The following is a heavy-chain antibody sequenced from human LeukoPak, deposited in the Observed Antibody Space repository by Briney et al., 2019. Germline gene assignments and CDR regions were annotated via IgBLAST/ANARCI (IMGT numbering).Heavy chain of an antibody. CDR2: ISGGGGHT. Sequence: GGSLRLSCAASGFTFSSYGMTWVRQAPGEGLEWVSAISGGGGHTYYADSVKGRFTISRDNSKNTLYLQMNSLRAEDTAVYYCAKASMVRGATHYWGQGTLVTVSS. V-gene: IGHV3-23*01. CDR3: AKASMVRGATHY. D-gene: IGHD3-10*01. J-gene: IGHJ4*02. CDR1: GFTFSSYG.